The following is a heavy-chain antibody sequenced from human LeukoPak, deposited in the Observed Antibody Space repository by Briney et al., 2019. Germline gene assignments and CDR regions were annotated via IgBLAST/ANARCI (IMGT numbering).Heavy chain of an antibody. V-gene: IGHV7-4-1*02. CDR1: GYTFTSYA. CDR3: ARDPIFRGGSSYYDSSGYPTPFDY. CDR2: INTNTGNP. J-gene: IGHJ4*02. Sequence: ASVKVSCKASGYTFTSYAMNWVRQAPGQGLEWMGWINTNTGNPTYAQGFTGRFVFSLDTSVSTAYLQISSLKAEDTAVYYCARDPIFRGGSSYYDSSGYPTPFDYWGQGTLVTVSS. D-gene: IGHD3-22*01.